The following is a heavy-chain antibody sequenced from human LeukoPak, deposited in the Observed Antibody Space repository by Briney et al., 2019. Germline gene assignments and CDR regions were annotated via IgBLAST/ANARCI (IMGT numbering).Heavy chain of an antibody. J-gene: IGHJ4*02. D-gene: IGHD5-24*01. Sequence: SETLSLTCTVSGDSISSYYWSWIRQPAGKGLEWIGRIYTSGSTNYNPSLKSRVTMSVDTSKNQFSLKLSSVTAADTAVYYCAILTVEMATMEIFDYWGQGTLVTVSS. CDR3: AILTVEMATMEIFDY. CDR2: IYTSGST. CDR1: GDSISSYY. V-gene: IGHV4-4*07.